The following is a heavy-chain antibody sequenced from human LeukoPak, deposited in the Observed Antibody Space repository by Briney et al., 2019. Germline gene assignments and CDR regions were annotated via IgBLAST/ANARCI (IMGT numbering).Heavy chain of an antibody. Sequence: PSETLSLTCTVSGGSISSYYWNWIRQPPGKGLEWIGYIYYSGSTKYNPSLKSRVTISVDTSKNQFSLKLSSVTAADTAVYYCARTYCGGDCRGYYYHYYMDVWGKGTTVTISS. CDR2: IYYSGST. D-gene: IGHD2-21*02. CDR3: ARTYCGGDCRGYYYHYYMDV. V-gene: IGHV4-59*08. CDR1: GGSISSYY. J-gene: IGHJ6*03.